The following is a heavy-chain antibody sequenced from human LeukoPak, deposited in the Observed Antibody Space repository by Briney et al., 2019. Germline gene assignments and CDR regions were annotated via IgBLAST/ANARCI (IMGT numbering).Heavy chain of an antibody. D-gene: IGHD6-19*01. CDR1: RFTFSDYY. Sequence: GVPLRLSCTASRFTFSDYYTRCLRRSPGKAVEGVSYINSRGSTIYYADSVTGCFTISRDNAKNSLYLQMNSLRAEDKGVYYCERVTEHWLVDYWGPGTLVTVSS. V-gene: IGHV3-11*04. J-gene: IGHJ4*02. CDR2: INSRGSTI. CDR3: ERVTEHWLVDY.